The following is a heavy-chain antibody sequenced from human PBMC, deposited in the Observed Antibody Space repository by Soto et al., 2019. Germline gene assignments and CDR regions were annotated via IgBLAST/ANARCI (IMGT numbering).Heavy chain of an antibody. D-gene: IGHD2-15*01. CDR3: AKWGRYCSGGSCYYDASFDI. CDR1: GFTFSSYA. J-gene: IGHJ3*02. CDR2: ISGSGGST. Sequence: GGSLRLSCAASGFTFSSYAMSWVRQAPGKGLEWVSAISGSGGSTYYADSVKGRFTISRDNSKNTLYPQMNSLRAEDTAVYYCAKWGRYCSGGSCYYDASFDIWGQGTMVTVSS. V-gene: IGHV3-23*01.